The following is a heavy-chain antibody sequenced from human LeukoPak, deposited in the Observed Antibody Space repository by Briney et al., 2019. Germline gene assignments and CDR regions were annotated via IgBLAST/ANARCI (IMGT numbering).Heavy chain of an antibody. J-gene: IGHJ3*02. Sequence: GGSLRLSCAASGFTFSSYAMSWVRQAPGKGLEWVSAIRGNGGSTDYLDSVRGRFIISRDNSRNTLYLQMNSLRAEDTAVYYCAKSITAAGTYAFDIWGQGTVVTVSS. V-gene: IGHV3-23*01. D-gene: IGHD6-13*01. CDR2: IRGNGGST. CDR1: GFTFSSYA. CDR3: AKSITAAGTYAFDI.